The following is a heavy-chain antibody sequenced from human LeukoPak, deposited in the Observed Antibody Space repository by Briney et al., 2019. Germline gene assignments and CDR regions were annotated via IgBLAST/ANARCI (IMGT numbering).Heavy chain of an antibody. CDR1: GFTFSSYA. D-gene: IGHD3-22*01. Sequence: PGGSLRLSCAASGFTFSSYAMSWVRQAPGKGLEWVSAISGSGGSTYYADSVKGRFTISRDNSKNTLYLQMNSLRAEDTAVYYCAKDQHYYDSSGYSSWGQGTLVTVSS. V-gene: IGHV3-23*01. CDR3: AKDQHYYDSSGYSS. J-gene: IGHJ4*02. CDR2: ISGSGGST.